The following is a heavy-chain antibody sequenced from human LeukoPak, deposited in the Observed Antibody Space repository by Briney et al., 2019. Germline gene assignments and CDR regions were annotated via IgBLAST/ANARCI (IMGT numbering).Heavy chain of an antibody. D-gene: IGHD2-8*01. Sequence: SETLSLTCAVYGGSFSGYYWSWIRQPPGKGLEWIGEINHSGSTNYNPSLKSRVTMSVDTSKNQFSLKLSSVTAADTAVYYCARASSMRAFDIWGQGTMVTVSS. V-gene: IGHV4-34*01. CDR3: ARASSMRAFDI. CDR2: INHSGST. J-gene: IGHJ3*02. CDR1: GGSFSGYY.